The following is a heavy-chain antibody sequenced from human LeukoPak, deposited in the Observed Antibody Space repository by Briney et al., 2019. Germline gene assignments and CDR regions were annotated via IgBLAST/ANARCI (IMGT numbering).Heavy chain of an antibody. Sequence: GGSLRLSCAASGFTFTTYWMSWVRQAPGKGLEWVANIKEDGSEKNYVDSVKGRFTISRDNAKNSLFLQMNSLRAEDTAVYYCVREAYDFWGGNSYYFDHWGQGTQVTVSS. D-gene: IGHD3-3*01. CDR1: GFTFTTYW. CDR3: VREAYDFWGGNSYYFDH. CDR2: IKEDGSEK. J-gene: IGHJ4*02. V-gene: IGHV3-7*01.